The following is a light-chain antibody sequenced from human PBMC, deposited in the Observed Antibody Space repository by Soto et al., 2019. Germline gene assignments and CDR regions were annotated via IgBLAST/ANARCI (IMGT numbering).Light chain of an antibody. CDR3: LLFYTDIRV. J-gene: IGLJ2*01. CDR1: TGAVTSGHY. Sequence: QAVVTQEPSLTVSPGGTVTLTCGSSTGAVTSGHYPYWFQQKPGQAPRTLIYDTTNKHSWTPARFSGSLLGGKAALTLSGAQPEDEAEYYCLLFYTDIRVFGEGTKLTVL. V-gene: IGLV7-46*01. CDR2: DTT.